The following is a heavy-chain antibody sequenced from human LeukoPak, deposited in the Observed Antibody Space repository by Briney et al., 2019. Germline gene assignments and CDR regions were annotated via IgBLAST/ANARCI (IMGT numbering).Heavy chain of an antibody. V-gene: IGHV4-34*01. CDR2: INHSGST. D-gene: IGHD4-17*01. Sequence: SETLSLTCAVYGGSFSGYYWSWIRQPPGKGLEWIGEINHSGSTYYNPSLKSRVTISVDTSKNQFSLKLSSVTAADTAVYYCARSIDDYGDYVGWYFDLWGRGTLVTVSS. J-gene: IGHJ2*01. CDR3: ARSIDDYGDYVGWYFDL. CDR1: GGSFSGYY.